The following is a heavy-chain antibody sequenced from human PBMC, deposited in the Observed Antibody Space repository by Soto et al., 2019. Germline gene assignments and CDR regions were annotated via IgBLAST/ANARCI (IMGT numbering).Heavy chain of an antibody. CDR2: ISYDGSNK. J-gene: IGHJ4*02. D-gene: IGHD3-22*01. Sequence: GGSLRLSCAASGFTFSSYGMHWVRQAPGKGLEWVAVISYDGSNKYYADSVKGRFTISRDNSKNTLYLQMNSLRAEDTAVYYCAKQTSPKTITRIDYWGQGTLVTVSS. CDR3: AKQTSPKTITRIDY. CDR1: GFTFSSYG. V-gene: IGHV3-30*18.